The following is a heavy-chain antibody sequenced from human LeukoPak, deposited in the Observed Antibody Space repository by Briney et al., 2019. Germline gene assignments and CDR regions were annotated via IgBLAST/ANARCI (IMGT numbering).Heavy chain of an antibody. V-gene: IGHV3-33*01. D-gene: IGHD3-22*01. CDR1: GFTFSSYG. CDR2: IWYDGSNK. J-gene: IGHJ4*02. Sequence: GRSLRLSCAASGFTFSSYGMHWVRQAPGKGLEWVAVIWYDGSNKYYADSVKGRFTVSRDNSKNTLYLQMNSLRAEDTAVYYCAREANYYDSSGYYYYWGQGTLVTVSS. CDR3: AREANYYDSSGYYYY.